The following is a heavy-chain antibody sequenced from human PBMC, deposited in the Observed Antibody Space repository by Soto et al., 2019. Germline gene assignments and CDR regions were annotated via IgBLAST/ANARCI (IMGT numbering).Heavy chain of an antibody. Sequence: SETLSLTCDVSGGSFTGYYWSWIRQPPGKGLEWIGEINHSGFTNYNPSLTGRVTISLDTSKSQFSLKLSSLTAADTAFYFCATGHGRFDHWGQGTLVTVSS. CDR3: ATGHGRFDH. J-gene: IGHJ4*02. CDR1: GGSFTGYY. V-gene: IGHV4-34*01. CDR2: INHSGFT.